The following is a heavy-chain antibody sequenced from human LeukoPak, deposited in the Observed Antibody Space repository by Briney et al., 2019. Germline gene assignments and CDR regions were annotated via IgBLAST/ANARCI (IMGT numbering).Heavy chain of an antibody. CDR1: GGSISSYY. Sequence: SETLSLTCTVSGGSISSYYWSWIRQPPGKGLEWIGFIYYSGSTNYNPSLKSRVTISVDTSKKQFSLKLSSVTAADTAVYYCARRNSGSYCDYWGQGTLVTVSS. D-gene: IGHD1-26*01. CDR3: ARRNSGSYCDY. V-gene: IGHV4-59*12. CDR2: IYYSGST. J-gene: IGHJ4*02.